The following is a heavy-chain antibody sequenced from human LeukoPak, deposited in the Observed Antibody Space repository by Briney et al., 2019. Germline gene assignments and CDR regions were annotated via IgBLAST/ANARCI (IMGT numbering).Heavy chain of an antibody. CDR1: GFTFSDYW. D-gene: IGHD3-10*01. J-gene: IGHJ4*02. CDR3: ARDRGPRTGFMVREAYDY. V-gene: IGHV3-74*01. Sequence: GGSLRLSCAASGFTFSDYWIHWVRQAPGKGLVWVSRINTDGSITNYADSVKGRFSISRDNAKNTLYLQMSSLRAEDTAVYYCARDRGPRTGFMVREAYDYWGQGTLVAVSS. CDR2: INTDGSIT.